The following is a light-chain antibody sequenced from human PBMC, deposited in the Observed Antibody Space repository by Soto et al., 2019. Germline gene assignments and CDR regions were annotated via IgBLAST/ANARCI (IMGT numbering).Light chain of an antibody. CDR2: GAS. V-gene: IGKV3-20*01. CDR1: QSINNRY. Sequence: EIVLTQSPGTLSLSPGERATLSCRASQSINNRYLAWYQQKPGQAPRLLIYGASRRYTGIPDRFIGSGSGTDFTLTISRLEPEDFAVYYRQQFGRSPGFTFGPGTKVDIK. CDR3: QQFGRSPGFT. J-gene: IGKJ3*01.